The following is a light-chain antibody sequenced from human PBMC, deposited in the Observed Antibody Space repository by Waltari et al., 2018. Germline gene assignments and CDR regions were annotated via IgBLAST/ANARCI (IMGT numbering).Light chain of an antibody. CDR3: NSRDSSINHHYV. V-gene: IGLV3-19*01. CDR1: SLRSYS. J-gene: IGLJ1*01. Sequence: SSELTQDPAVSVALGKTVRITCQGDSLRSYSANWYQQKPGQAPILVIYGKNNRPSGIPARFSGSSSGGTASLTITGAQAEDEADYYCNSRDSSINHHYVFGSGTKVTVL. CDR2: GKN.